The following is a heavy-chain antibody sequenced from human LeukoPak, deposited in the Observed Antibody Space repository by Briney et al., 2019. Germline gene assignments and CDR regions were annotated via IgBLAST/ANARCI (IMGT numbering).Heavy chain of an antibody. CDR2: INPNSGGT. J-gene: IGHJ4*02. V-gene: IGHV1-2*02. CDR1: GYTFTGYY. Sequence: GASVKVSCKASGYTFTGYYMHWVRQAPGQGLEWMGWINPNSGGTNYAQKFQGRVTMTRDTSISTAYMELSRLRSDDTAVYYCARLAGYCSSTSCRVGDYWGQGTLVTVSS. D-gene: IGHD2-2*03. CDR3: ARLAGYCSSTSCRVGDY.